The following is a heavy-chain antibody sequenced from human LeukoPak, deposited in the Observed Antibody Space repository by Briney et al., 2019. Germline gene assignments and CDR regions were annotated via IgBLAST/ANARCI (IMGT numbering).Heavy chain of an antibody. CDR3: ARPYSSGWYGVFDI. CDR2: IYYSGST. Sequence: PSETLSLTCTVSGGSISSYCWSWIRQSPGKGLEWIGYIYYSGSTNYNPSLKSRVTTSIDTSKNQFSLKLSSVTAADTAVYYCARPYSSGWYGVFDIWGQGTMVTVSS. V-gene: IGHV4-59*08. CDR1: GGSISSYC. D-gene: IGHD6-19*01. J-gene: IGHJ3*02.